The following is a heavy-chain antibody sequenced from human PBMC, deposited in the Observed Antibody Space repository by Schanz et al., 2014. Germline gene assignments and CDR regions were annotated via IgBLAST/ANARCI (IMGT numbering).Heavy chain of an antibody. Sequence: QVQLVQSGAEVKKPGASVRVSCKVSGYAFTTYGISWVRQAPGQGLEWMGRIIPIHGIVYYAQRFQDRVRITADKSTSTAYMELSSLRSDDTAVYYCARDRGHVEQLVLEWYYAMDVGGQGTTVAVSS. J-gene: IGHJ6*02. D-gene: IGHD6-6*01. CDR1: GYAFTTYG. V-gene: IGHV1-69*04. CDR3: ARDRGHVEQLVLEWYYAMDV. CDR2: IIPIHGIV.